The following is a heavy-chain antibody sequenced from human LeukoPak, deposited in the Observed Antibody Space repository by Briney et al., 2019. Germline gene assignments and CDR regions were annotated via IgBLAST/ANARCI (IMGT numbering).Heavy chain of an antibody. V-gene: IGHV4-59*01. CDR2: IYYSGST. D-gene: IGHD6-19*01. Sequence: SETVSLTCTVSGGSISSYYWSWIRQPPGEGLEWIGYIYYSGSTNYNPSLKSRVTISVDTSKNQFSLKLRSVTAADTAVYHCARAPEEWLVDYWGQGTIVTVSS. J-gene: IGHJ4*02. CDR1: GGSISSYY. CDR3: ARAPEEWLVDY.